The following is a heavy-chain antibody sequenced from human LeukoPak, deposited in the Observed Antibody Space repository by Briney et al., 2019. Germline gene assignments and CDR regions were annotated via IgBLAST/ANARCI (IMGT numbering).Heavy chain of an antibody. V-gene: IGHV4-4*07. J-gene: IGHJ6*03. Sequence: PSETLSLTSTVSEDSISSYYWNWIRQPAGKGLEWIGRIYISGSAYYNPSLKSRVTMSVDTSKNQFTLRLNSVTAADTAVYYCARGRYMDVWGKGTTVTVSS. CDR3: ARGRYMDV. CDR1: EDSISSYY. CDR2: IYISGSA.